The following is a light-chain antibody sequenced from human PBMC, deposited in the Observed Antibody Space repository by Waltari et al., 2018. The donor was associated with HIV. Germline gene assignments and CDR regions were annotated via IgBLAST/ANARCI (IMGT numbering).Light chain of an antibody. J-gene: IGLJ3*02. CDR1: SSSIGSNT. V-gene: IGLV1-44*01. Sequence: QSVLTQPPSASGTPGQRVTISCSGSSSSIGSNTDNWFQQLPGTAPKLLIYSNNQRPSGVPDRFSGSKSGTSASLAISGLQSEDEADYYCAAWDDSLNGFWVFGGGTKLTVL. CDR2: SNN. CDR3: AAWDDSLNGFWV.